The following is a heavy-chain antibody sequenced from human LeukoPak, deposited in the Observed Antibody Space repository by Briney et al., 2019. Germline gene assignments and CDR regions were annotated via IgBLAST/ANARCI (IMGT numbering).Heavy chain of an antibody. CDR3: ARQWLVYYFDY. CDR2: IYSGGST. D-gene: IGHD6-19*01. J-gene: IGHJ4*02. V-gene: IGHV3-53*01. CDR1: GFTVSSNY. Sequence: QPGGSLRLSCAASGFTVSSNYMSWVRQAPGKGLEWVSVIYSGGSTYYADSVKGRFTISRDNSKNTLYLQMNGLRAEDTAVYYCARQWLVYYFDYWGQRTLVTVSS.